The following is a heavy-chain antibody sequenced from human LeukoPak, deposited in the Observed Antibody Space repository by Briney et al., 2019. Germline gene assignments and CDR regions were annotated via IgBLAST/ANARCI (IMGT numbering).Heavy chain of an antibody. Sequence: ASVKVSCKASGYTFTSYYMHWVRQAPGQGLEWMGIINPSGGSTSYAQKFQGRVTMTRDTSTSTVYMELSSLRSEDTAVYYCARDNKEQELVQGAFDIWGQGTMVTVSS. CDR2: INPSGGST. CDR1: GYTFTSYY. V-gene: IGHV1-46*01. D-gene: IGHD6-13*01. J-gene: IGHJ3*02. CDR3: ARDNKEQELVQGAFDI.